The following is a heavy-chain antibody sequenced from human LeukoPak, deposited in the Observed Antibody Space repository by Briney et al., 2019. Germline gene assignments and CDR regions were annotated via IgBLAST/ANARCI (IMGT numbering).Heavy chain of an antibody. V-gene: IGHV4-4*02. CDR1: GGSISSSNW. CDR2: IYHSGST. Sequence: KPSETLSLTCAVSGGSISSSNWWSWVRQPPGKGLEWIGEIYHSGSTNYNPSLKSRVTISVDTSKNQFSLKLSSVTAADTAVYYCARDGPTVTTFASNPFDYRGQGTLVTVSS. CDR3: ARDGPTVTTFASNPFDY. J-gene: IGHJ4*02. D-gene: IGHD4-17*01.